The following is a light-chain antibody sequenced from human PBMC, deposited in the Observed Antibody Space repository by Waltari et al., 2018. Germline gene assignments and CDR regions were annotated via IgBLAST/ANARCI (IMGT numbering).Light chain of an antibody. Sequence: DIQMTQSPSSVSAFVGDRVTITCRASQVILGYLAWYQQRPGKAPKFLIYATSTLRSGVPSRFSGSGSGTDFTLTISDLQPEDFATYYCQQLKSYPITFGQGTRLEIK. CDR3: QQLKSYPIT. J-gene: IGKJ5*01. V-gene: IGKV1-9*01. CDR2: ATS. CDR1: QVILGY.